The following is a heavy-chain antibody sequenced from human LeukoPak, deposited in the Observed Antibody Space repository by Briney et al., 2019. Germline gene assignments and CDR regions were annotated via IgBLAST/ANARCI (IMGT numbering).Heavy chain of an antibody. CDR1: GFTFSDYS. CDR2: ISRGSRTI. J-gene: IGHJ4*02. CDR3: ARDSYSSSRNDY. Sequence: GGSPRLSCTASGFTFSDYSMNWVRQAPGKGLEWVSNISRGSRTIYYSDSVKGRFTISRDNAKNSLYLQMNSLRTEDTAVYFCARDSYSSSRNDYWGQGTLVTVSS. D-gene: IGHD6-13*01. V-gene: IGHV3-48*01.